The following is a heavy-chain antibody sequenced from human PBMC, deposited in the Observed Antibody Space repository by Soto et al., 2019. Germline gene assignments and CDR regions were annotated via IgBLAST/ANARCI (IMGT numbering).Heavy chain of an antibody. CDR3: ARGSAFDN. V-gene: IGHV6-1*01. CDR1: GDSVSNNNVA. Sequence: SQTLSLTCAISGDSVSNNNVAWNWIRQSPSRGLEWLGRTYYWSKWYNDYAVSVKGRLTITPDTSKNQFSLQVNSVTPEDTAVYCCARGSAFDNWDQETLVAVSS. CDR2: TYYWSKWYN. J-gene: IGHJ4*02.